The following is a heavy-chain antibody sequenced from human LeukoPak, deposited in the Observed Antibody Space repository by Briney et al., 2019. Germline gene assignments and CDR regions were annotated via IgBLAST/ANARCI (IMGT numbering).Heavy chain of an antibody. J-gene: IGHJ4*02. CDR1: GYSFTSNW. CDR3: ARLQGVSRGWSFDY. Sequence: GESLKISCKGSGYSFTSNWIGWVRQMPGKGLEWPGIIYPADSDTTYSPSFQGHVTISADKSTSTAYLQWSSLKASDTAMYYCARLQGVSRGWSFDYWGQGTLVTVSS. V-gene: IGHV5-51*01. D-gene: IGHD6-19*01. CDR2: IYPADSDT.